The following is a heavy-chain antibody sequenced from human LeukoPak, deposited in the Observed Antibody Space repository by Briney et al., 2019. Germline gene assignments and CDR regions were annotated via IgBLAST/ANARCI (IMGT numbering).Heavy chain of an antibody. Sequence: SETLCLTCAVYGGSFSGYYWSWIRQPPGKGLEWIGEINHSGSTNYNPSLKSRVTISVDTSKNQFSLKLSSVTAADTAVYYCARTSGSGSYFKKGPFVPWGQGTLVTVSS. V-gene: IGHV4-34*01. J-gene: IGHJ5*02. CDR1: GGSFSGYY. CDR2: INHSGST. CDR3: ARTSGSGSYFKKGPFVP. D-gene: IGHD1-26*01.